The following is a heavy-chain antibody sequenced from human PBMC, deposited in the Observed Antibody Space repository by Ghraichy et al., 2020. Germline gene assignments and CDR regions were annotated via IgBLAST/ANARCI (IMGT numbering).Heavy chain of an antibody. V-gene: IGHV4-34*01. D-gene: IGHD2-15*01. J-gene: IGHJ2*01. CDR3: ARRPRVVAATLGGYFDL. Sequence: SETLSLTCAVYGGSFSGYYWSWIRQPPGKGLEWIGEINHSGSTNYNPSLKRRVTISVDTSKNQFSLKLSSVTAADTAVYYCARRPRVVAATLGGYFDLWGRGTLVTVSS. CDR2: INHSGST. CDR1: GGSFSGYY.